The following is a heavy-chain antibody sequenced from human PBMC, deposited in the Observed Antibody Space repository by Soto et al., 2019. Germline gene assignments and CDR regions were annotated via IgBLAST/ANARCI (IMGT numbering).Heavy chain of an antibody. CDR3: ASYSMIVNTWAFDI. D-gene: IGHD3-22*01. CDR2: ISYSGNT. V-gene: IGHV4-39*01. Sequence: SQTRRLPWTVSGGTLSSSTPLLVRLRQPPGKVLEWIGSISYSGNTDYNPSLKSRVTKSIDTSKNEFSVKLSSVTAADTAVYYCASYSMIVNTWAFDIWGQGSMVTVSS. J-gene: IGHJ3*02. CDR1: GGTLSSSTPL.